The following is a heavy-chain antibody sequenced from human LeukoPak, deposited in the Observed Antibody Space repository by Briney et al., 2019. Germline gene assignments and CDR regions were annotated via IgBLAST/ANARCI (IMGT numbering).Heavy chain of an antibody. CDR3: ARQTIAAVTGYMLFDL. D-gene: IGHD2-2*02. V-gene: IGHV4-39*01. CDR2: IYYTEST. Sequence: SETLSLTCTVSGGSITRRDYYWGWIRRPPGKGLEWIGSIYYTESTFHNPSLKSRVIMSVDTSKNLFSLNLTSVAAADTAMYYCARQTIAAVTGYMLFDLWGRGTLVIVSS. CDR1: GGSITRRDYY. J-gene: IGHJ2*01.